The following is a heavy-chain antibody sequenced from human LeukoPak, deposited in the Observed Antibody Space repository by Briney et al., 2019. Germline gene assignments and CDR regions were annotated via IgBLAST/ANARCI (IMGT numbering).Heavy chain of an antibody. V-gene: IGHV4-34*01. Sequence: IPSETLSPTCAVYGGSFSGYYWTWIRQPPGKGLEWIREINHGGNTNYNPSLMSRVTISVDTSKNQFSLKLNSVTAADTAVYYCAREDDRWGPNLDYWGQGTLVTVSS. J-gene: IGHJ4*02. CDR2: INHGGNT. CDR3: AREDDRWGPNLDY. D-gene: IGHD3-16*01. CDR1: GGSFSGYY.